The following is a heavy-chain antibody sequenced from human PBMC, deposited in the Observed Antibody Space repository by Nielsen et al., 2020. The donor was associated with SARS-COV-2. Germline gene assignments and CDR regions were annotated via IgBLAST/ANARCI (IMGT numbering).Heavy chain of an antibody. D-gene: IGHD6-13*01. CDR3: ARVAGSIDY. CDR2: IYYSGST. J-gene: IGHJ4*02. V-gene: IGHV4-39*07. CDR1: GGSISTSPYY. Sequence: SETLSLTCTVSGGSISTSPYYWDWIRQPPGKGLEWIGSIYYSGSTNYNPSLKSRVTISVDTSKNQFSLKLSSVTAADTAVYYCARVAGSIDYWGQGTLVTVSS.